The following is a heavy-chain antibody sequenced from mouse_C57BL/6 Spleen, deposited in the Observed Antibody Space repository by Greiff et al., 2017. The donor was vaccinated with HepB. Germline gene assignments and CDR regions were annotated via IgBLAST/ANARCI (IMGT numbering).Heavy chain of an antibody. Sequence: VQLQQPGAELVKPGASVKLSCKASGYTFTSYWMPWVKQRPGQGLEWIGEIDPSDSYTNYKQKFKGKATLTVDTSSSTAYMQLSSLTSEDSAVYYCARRLLLRSAWFAYWGQGTLVTVSA. V-gene: IGHV1-50*01. D-gene: IGHD1-1*01. CDR2: IDPSDSYT. J-gene: IGHJ3*01. CDR1: GYTFTSYW. CDR3: ARRLLLRSAWFAY.